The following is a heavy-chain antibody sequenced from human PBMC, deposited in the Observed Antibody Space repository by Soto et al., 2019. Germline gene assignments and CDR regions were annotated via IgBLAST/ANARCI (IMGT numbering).Heavy chain of an antibody. J-gene: IGHJ4*02. D-gene: IGHD6-13*01. CDR2: IHYSGRT. V-gene: IGHV4-39*01. CDR3: ARRLFSSTWPSYFDY. Sequence: SETLSLTCTVSGDSITSTSYYWGWIRQPSGKGLEWSGCIHYSGRTYYNPSLRSRVTSSVDTSKNQFSLKVSSVTAADTAVYYCARRLFSSTWPSYFDYWGEGTLVTVSS. CDR1: GDSITSTSYY.